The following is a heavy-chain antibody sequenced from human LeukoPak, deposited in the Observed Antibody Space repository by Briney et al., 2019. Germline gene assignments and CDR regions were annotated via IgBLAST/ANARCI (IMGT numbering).Heavy chain of an antibody. V-gene: IGHV3-30-3*01. D-gene: IGHD3-22*01. CDR3: ARFSDNDY. CDR2: ISHQGSNK. Sequence: GGSLRLSCAASGFTFSSYAIHWVRQAPGKGLEWVSVISHQGSNKYHAASVQGRFTISRDNSKNTLYLQMNSLRAEDTAVYYCARFSDNDYWGQGTLVTVFS. CDR1: GFTFSSYA. J-gene: IGHJ4*02.